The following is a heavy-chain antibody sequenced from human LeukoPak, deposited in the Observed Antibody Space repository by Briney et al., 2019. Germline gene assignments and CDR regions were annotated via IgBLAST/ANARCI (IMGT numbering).Heavy chain of an antibody. CDR2: ISSNSSYI. J-gene: IGHJ6*02. Sequence: PGGSLRLSCAASGFTFSSYSMNWVRQAPGKGLEWVSSISSNSSYIYYADSVKGRFTISRDNAKNSLYLQMNSLRAEDTAVYYCARDMHYDILTGYSYYYGMDVWGQGTTVTVSS. V-gene: IGHV3-21*01. CDR1: GFTFSSYS. CDR3: ARDMHYDILTGYSYYYGMDV. D-gene: IGHD3-9*01.